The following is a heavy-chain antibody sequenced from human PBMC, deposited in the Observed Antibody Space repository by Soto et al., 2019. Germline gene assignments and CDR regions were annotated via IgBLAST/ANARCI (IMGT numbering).Heavy chain of an antibody. J-gene: IGHJ4*02. D-gene: IGHD3-9*01. V-gene: IGHV3-73*02. CDR1: GFTFSGST. CDR3: TRLLDTSLDY. Sequence: EVHLVESGGGLVQPGGSLKLSCAATGFTFSGSTIHWVRQASGKGLEWVGRVRSKAHNYATAYGASVKGRFTISRDDSKSTALLQMNSLKTEDTAVYYCTRLLDTSLDYWGQGTLVTVSS. CDR2: VRSKAHNYAT.